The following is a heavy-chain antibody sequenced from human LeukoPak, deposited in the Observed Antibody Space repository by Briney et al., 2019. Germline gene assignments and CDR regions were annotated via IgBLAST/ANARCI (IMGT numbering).Heavy chain of an antibody. D-gene: IGHD3-22*01. Sequence: SETLSLTCTVSGGSISSGSYYWSWIRQPAGKGLEWIGRIYTSGSTNYNPSLKSRVTISVDTSKNQFSLNLSSVAAADTAVYYCARDGGGWYYDSSGYYPTANWFDPWGQGTLVTVSS. J-gene: IGHJ5*02. CDR1: GGSISSGSYY. CDR3: ARDGGGWYYDSSGYYPTANWFDP. V-gene: IGHV4-61*02. CDR2: IYTSGST.